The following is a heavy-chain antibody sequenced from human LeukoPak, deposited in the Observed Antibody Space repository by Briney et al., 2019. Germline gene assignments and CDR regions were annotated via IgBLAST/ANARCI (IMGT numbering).Heavy chain of an antibody. D-gene: IGHD4-17*01. Sequence: PGGSLRLSCAASGFTFSTYTMNWVRQAPGKGLEWVSYISSSSSIIYYADSVKGRFTISRDNAKNSLYLQMNSLRAEDTAMYYCARGPYGDYVDALDFWGQGTMVTVSS. CDR3: ARGPYGDYVDALDF. CDR2: ISSSSSII. CDR1: GFTFSTYT. V-gene: IGHV3-48*01. J-gene: IGHJ3*01.